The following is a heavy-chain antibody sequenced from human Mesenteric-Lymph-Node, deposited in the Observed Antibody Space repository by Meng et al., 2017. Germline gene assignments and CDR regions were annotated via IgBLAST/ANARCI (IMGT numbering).Heavy chain of an antibody. J-gene: IGHJ4*02. D-gene: IGHD3-10*01. V-gene: IGHV3-33*01. CDR2: MSSEGNNL. CDR1: GFTFSNCA. CDR3: ARGRGPGAYLVDY. Sequence: GGSLRPSCATSGFTFSNCAMHWVRQAPGKGLEWVALMSSEGNNLQYAGSVKGRSTISRDNSKNTVFLELNNLRADDTAVYFCARGRGPGAYLVDYWGQGTLVTVSS.